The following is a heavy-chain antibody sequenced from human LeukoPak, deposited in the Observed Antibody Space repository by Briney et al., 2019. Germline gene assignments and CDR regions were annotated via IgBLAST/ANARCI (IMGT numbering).Heavy chain of an antibody. CDR3: ARDGSSTGGINWFDP. D-gene: IGHD6-6*01. Sequence: GASVKVSCKASGGTFSSYAISWVRQAPGQGLEWMGGIIPIFGTANYAQKFQGRVTITTDESTSTAYMELSSLRSEDTAVYYCARDGSSTGGINWFDPWGQGTLVTVSS. V-gene: IGHV1-69*05. J-gene: IGHJ5*02. CDR1: GGTFSSYA. CDR2: IIPIFGTA.